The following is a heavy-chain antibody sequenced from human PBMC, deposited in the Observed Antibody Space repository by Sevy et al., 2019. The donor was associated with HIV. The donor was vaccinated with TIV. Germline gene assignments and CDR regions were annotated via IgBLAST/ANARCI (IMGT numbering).Heavy chain of an antibody. J-gene: IGHJ4*02. CDR1: GFTFSDYY. CDR2: ISSSSRYT. CDR3: ARAQTSYDSSGYPFDY. V-gene: IGHV3-11*06. Sequence: GGSLRLSCAASGFTFSDYYMSWIRQAPGKGLEWVSYISSSSRYTNYADSVKGRFTISRDNAKNSLYLQMNSLRAEDTAVYYCARAQTSYDSSGYPFDYWGQGTLVTVSS. D-gene: IGHD3-22*01.